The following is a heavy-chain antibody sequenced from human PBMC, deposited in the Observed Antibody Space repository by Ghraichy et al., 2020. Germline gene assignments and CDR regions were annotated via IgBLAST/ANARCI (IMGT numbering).Heavy chain of an antibody. CDR1: GFTFSSYW. D-gene: IGHD3-10*01. J-gene: IGHJ4*02. V-gene: IGHV3-74*01. CDR2: INSDGSST. Sequence: GGSLRLSCAASGFTFSSYWMHWVRQAPGKRLVWVSRINSDGSSTSYADSVKGRFTISRDNAKNTLYLQMNSLRAEDTAVYYCARAPRRSITMVRGDLYFDYWGQGTLVTVS. CDR3: ARAPRRSITMVRGDLYFDY.